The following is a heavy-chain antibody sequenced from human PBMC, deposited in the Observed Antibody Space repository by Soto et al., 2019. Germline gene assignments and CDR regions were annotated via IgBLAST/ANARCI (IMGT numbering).Heavy chain of an antibody. V-gene: IGHV4-30-4*01. CDR3: ARDTVTTGLIDY. CDR2: IYYSGST. J-gene: IGHJ4*02. D-gene: IGHD4-4*01. Sequence: TLSLTCTVSGGSISSGDYYWSWIRQPPGKGLEWIGYIYYSGSTYYNPSLKSRVTISVDTSKNQFSLELSSVTAADTAVYYCARDTVTTGLIDYWGQGTLVTVSS. CDR1: GGSISSGDYY.